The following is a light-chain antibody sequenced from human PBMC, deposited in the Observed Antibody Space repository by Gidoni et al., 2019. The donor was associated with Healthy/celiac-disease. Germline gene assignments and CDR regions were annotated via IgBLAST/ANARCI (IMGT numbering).Light chain of an antibody. V-gene: IGKV4-1*01. CDR1: QSVLYSSSDKNY. CDR2: WAS. CDR3: QQYYSTPLT. Sequence: DIVMTQSPDSLAVSLGARATINCKSSQSVLYSSSDKNYLAWYQQKPGQPPKLLIYWASTRESGVPDRFSGGGSGTDFTLTISSLQAEDVAVYYCQQYYSTPLTFGQGTKVEIK. J-gene: IGKJ1*01.